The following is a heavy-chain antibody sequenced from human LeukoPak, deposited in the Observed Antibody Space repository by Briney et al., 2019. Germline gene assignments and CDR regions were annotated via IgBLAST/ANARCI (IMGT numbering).Heavy chain of an antibody. CDR2: IYYSGSI. V-gene: IGHV4-59*01. Sequence: SETLSLTCSVYGGSIICYHWGWIRQPPGKGLEWIVYIYYSGSINYNHSLKSGVTIPVDTSKHQFSVKLSSVTAAHAAVYYCARRVNDGFFHYWGQGTLVTVSS. J-gene: IGHJ4*02. D-gene: IGHD5-24*01. CDR1: GGSIICYH. CDR3: ARRVNDGFFHY.